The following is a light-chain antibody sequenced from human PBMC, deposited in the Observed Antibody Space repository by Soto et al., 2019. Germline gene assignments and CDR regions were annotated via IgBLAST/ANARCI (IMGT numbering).Light chain of an antibody. CDR2: DAS. CDR1: QTVSSY. Sequence: EKGMTQSPATLSVSPGEGATLSCRTSQTVSSYLLWYQQKPGQAPRLLIYDASNRATGVPARFTGSGSETDFTLTISSLEPEDFAVYYCQHRMNWPLTFGQGTRLEIK. V-gene: IGKV3-11*01. J-gene: IGKJ5*01. CDR3: QHRMNWPLT.